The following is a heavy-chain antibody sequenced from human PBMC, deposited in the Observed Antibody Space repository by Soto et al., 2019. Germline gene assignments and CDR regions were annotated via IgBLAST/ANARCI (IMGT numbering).Heavy chain of an antibody. J-gene: IGHJ5*02. Sequence: SETLSLTCSVSGASITTSPYNWAWIRQPPKKGLQWIETISYGATPYSTASLESRVTMSVDTSKNQFSLKLSSVTAADTAVYYCARHPPGFPNWFDRCGQGPLVSVSS. D-gene: IGHD3-9*01. V-gene: IGHV4-39*01. CDR3: ARHPPGFPNWFDR. CDR2: ISYGATP. CDR1: GASITTSPYN.